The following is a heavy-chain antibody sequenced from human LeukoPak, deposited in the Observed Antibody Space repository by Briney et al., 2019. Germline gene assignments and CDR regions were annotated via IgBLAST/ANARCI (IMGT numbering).Heavy chain of an antibody. V-gene: IGHV3-23*01. CDR3: ARGYDSSGYRTPFDY. CDR2: ISGSGGST. CDR1: GFTFSSYA. Sequence: PGGSLRLSCAASGFTFSSYAMSWVRQAPGKGLEWVSAISGSGGSTYYADSVKGRFTISRDNSKNTLYLQMNSLRAEDTAVYYCARGYDSSGYRTPFDYWGQGTLVTVSS. D-gene: IGHD3-22*01. J-gene: IGHJ4*02.